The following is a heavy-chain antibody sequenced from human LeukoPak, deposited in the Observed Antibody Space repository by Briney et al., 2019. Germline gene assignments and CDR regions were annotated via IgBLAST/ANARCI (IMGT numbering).Heavy chain of an antibody. CDR2: IYYSGST. CDR1: GGSISSSSYY. Sequence: PSETLSLTCTVSGGSISSSSYYWGWIRQPPGKGLEWIGSIYYSGSTYYNPSLKSRVTISVDTSKNQFSLKLSSVTAADTAVYYCASCSGGSCSGWGQGTLVTVSS. V-gene: IGHV4-39*07. J-gene: IGHJ4*02. CDR3: ASCSGGSCSG. D-gene: IGHD2-15*01.